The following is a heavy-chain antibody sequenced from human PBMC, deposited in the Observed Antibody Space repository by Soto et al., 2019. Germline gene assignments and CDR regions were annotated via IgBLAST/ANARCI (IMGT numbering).Heavy chain of an antibody. J-gene: IGHJ5*02. CDR1: CGSINNYY. Sequence: PSETLSLTCSVTCGSINNYYWSCVRQSSWKGLEWIVRVFTTGTTDYNPSLKGRVTISVDTSKNQFSLSLRSVTAADTAIDYCARGSIAAAFDPWGQGTMVTLSS. D-gene: IGHD6-13*01. CDR2: VFTTGTT. V-gene: IGHV4-4*07. CDR3: ARGSIAAAFDP.